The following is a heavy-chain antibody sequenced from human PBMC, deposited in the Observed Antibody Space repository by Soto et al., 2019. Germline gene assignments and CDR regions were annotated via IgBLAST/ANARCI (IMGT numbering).Heavy chain of an antibody. CDR3: ARRSSGWYFDY. Sequence: EVQLLESGGGLVQPGGSLRLSCAAPGFTFSNYAMNWVRQAPGKGLEWVSVISGSGGSTYYADSVKGRFTISRDNSKNTLYLQMNSLRGEEAAVYCCARRSSGWYFDYWGQGTLVTVSS. CDR1: GFTFSNYA. J-gene: IGHJ4*02. V-gene: IGHV3-23*01. D-gene: IGHD6-19*01. CDR2: ISGSGGST.